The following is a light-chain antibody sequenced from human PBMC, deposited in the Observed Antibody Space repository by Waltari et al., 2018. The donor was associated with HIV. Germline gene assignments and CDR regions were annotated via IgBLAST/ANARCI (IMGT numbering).Light chain of an antibody. J-gene: IGKJ2*01. V-gene: IGKV3-11*01. CDR1: QSVSSY. CDR2: DAS. Sequence: EIVLTQSPATLSLSPGERATLSCRASQSVSSYLAWYQQKPGRDPRLLIHDASNRATGIPARFSGSGSGTDFTLTISSLEPEDFAVYYCQQRSNRPPKYTFGQGTKLEIK. CDR3: QQRSNRPPKYT.